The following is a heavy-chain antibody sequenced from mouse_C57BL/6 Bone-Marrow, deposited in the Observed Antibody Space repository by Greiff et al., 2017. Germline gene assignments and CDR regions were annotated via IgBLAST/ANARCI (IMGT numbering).Heavy chain of an antibody. D-gene: IGHD1-3*01. CDR3: AGGEWAFDY. CDR2: ISSASSTI. J-gene: IGHJ2*01. V-gene: IGHV5-17*01. Sequence: EVKLVESGGGLVKPGGSLKLSCAASGFTFSDYGMHWVRQAPEQGLEWVAYISSASSTINYADPVKGRFTFSIDTAKNTLFVQMTGRRSEDTDMEYYAGGEWAFDYWGQGTTLTVSA. CDR1: GFTFSDYG.